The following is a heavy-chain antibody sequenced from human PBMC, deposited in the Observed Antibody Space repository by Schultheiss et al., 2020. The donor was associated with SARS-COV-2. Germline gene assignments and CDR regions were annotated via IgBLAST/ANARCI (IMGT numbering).Heavy chain of an antibody. J-gene: IGHJ5*02. CDR3: ARERPAIAAAGTAWFDP. CDR2: INHSGST. V-gene: IGHV4-34*01. Sequence: SQTLSLTCTVSGGSISSYYWSWIRQPPGKGLEWIGEINHSGSTNYNPSLKSRVTMSVDTSKNQFSLKLSSVTAADTAVYFCARERPAIAAAGTAWFDPWGQGTLVTVSS. D-gene: IGHD6-13*01. CDR1: GGSISSYY.